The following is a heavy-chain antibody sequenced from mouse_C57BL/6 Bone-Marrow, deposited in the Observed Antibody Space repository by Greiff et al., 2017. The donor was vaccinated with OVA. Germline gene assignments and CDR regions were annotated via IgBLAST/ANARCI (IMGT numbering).Heavy chain of an antibody. CDR2: IYPRDGST. J-gene: IGHJ2*01. CDR3: ARRGGLLRYFDY. V-gene: IGHV1-85*01. D-gene: IGHD1-1*01. Sequence: VKVVESGPELVKPGASVKLSCKASGYTFTSYDINWVKQRPGQGLEWIGRIYPRDGSTKYNEKFKGKATLTVDTSSSTAYMELHSLTSEDSAVYFCARRGGLLRYFDYWGQGTTLTVSS. CDR1: GYTFTSYD.